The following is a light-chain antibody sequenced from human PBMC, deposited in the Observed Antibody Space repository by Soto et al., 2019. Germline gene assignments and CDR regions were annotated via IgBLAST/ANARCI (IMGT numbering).Light chain of an antibody. CDR3: QKYSSVPV. CDR1: QGIRNF. V-gene: IGKV1-27*01. CDR2: AAS. Sequence: DIQMTQSPTSLSASVGARVTITCRARQGIRNFVAWYQQKPGKAPKLLIYAASTLQSGVPSRFSGSGSGTDFSLTSNSLQPEDVATYSCQKYSSVPVFGPGTKVEIK. J-gene: IGKJ3*01.